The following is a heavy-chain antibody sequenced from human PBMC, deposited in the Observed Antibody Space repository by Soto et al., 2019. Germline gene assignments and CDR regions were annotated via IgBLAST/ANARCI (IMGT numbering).Heavy chain of an antibody. CDR1: GGTFSSYA. CDR3: ARDVVGCSSTSCYRWFDP. Sequence: SVKVSCKASGGTFSSYAISWVRQAPGQGLEWMGGIIPIFGTANYAQKFQGRVTITADESTSTAYMELSSLRSEDTAVYYCARDVVGCSSTSCYRWFDPWGQGTLVTVSS. J-gene: IGHJ5*02. V-gene: IGHV1-69*13. D-gene: IGHD2-2*01. CDR2: IIPIFGTA.